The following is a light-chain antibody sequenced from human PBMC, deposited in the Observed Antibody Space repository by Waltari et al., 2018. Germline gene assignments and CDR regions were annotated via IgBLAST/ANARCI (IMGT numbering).Light chain of an antibody. J-gene: IGKJ1*01. CDR1: QSISSY. V-gene: IGKV1-39*01. Sequence: TCLASQSISSYLNWYQQKPGKAPKLLIYAASSLQSGVPSRFSGSGSGTDFTLTISSLQPEDFATYYCQQSYSTPQTFGQGTKVEIK. CDR3: QQSYSTPQT. CDR2: AAS.